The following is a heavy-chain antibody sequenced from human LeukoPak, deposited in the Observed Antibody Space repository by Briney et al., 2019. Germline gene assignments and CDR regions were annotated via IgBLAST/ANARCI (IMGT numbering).Heavy chain of an antibody. CDR3: ARPLQNTVTYLGFDY. CDR1: GDTFTAYY. V-gene: IGHV1-2*02. CDR2: INPKSGGT. D-gene: IGHD4-17*01. J-gene: IGHJ4*02. Sequence: ASVKVSCKASGDTFTAYYLQWVRLAPGQGLEWMGWINPKSGGTEYAQRFQGRVTMTRDTSTSTAYMELSRLRSEDTAVYYCARPLQNTVTYLGFDYWGQGTLVTVSS.